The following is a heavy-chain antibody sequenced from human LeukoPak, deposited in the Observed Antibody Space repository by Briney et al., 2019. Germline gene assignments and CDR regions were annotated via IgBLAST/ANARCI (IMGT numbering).Heavy chain of an antibody. D-gene: IGHD3/OR15-3a*01. J-gene: IGHJ3*01. CDR1: GFTFSSYA. V-gene: IGHV3-30*04. CDR2: ISYDGSNK. Sequence: GRSLRLSCAASGFTFSSYAMHWVRQAPGKGLEWVAVISYDGSNKYYADSVKGRFTISRDNSKNTLYLQMNSLRGEDTALYYCAKGRWGLTINNFDLWGQGTMVTVSS. CDR3: AKGRWGLTINNFDL.